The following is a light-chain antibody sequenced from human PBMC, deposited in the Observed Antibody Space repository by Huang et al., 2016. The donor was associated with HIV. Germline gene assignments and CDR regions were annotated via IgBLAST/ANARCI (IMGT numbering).Light chain of an antibody. CDR2: GAS. CDR1: QSVSHN. CDR3: QQYNDWLKT. Sequence: EIVMTQSPATLSVSPGERATLSCRASQSVSHNLAWYQQKPGQAPRLLVYGASTRATGIPVRFSVSGSGTEFTLTISSLQSEDFAIYYCQQYNDWLKTFGQGTKVEIK. J-gene: IGKJ1*01. V-gene: IGKV3-15*01.